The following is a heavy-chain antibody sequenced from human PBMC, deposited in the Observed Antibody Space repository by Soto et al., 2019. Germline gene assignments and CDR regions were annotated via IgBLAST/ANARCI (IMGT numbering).Heavy chain of an antibody. CDR2: TDQSGGT. J-gene: IGHJ4*02. V-gene: IGHV4-34*01. CDR3: AIGRGGNKY. D-gene: IGHD3-16*01. CDR1: GGSFSPYY. Sequence: QVQLQQWGTGLLKSSETLSLNCAVYGGSFSPYYWSWVRQPPGKGLEWIGETDQSGGTYYNPSFKSRVTVSLDTSKNQFSLEVKSVTAADTAVYYCAIGRGGNKYWGQGTLVTVSS.